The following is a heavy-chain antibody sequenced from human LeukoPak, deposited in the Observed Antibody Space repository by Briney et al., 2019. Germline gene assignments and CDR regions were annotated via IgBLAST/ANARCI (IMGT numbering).Heavy chain of an antibody. CDR1: GNTFTGHY. D-gene: IGHD2-21*02. CDR2: INHNSGAT. CDR3: ASQVLTDYYFDS. V-gene: IGHV1-2*02. J-gene: IGHJ4*02. Sequence: ASVKVSCKPSGNTFTGHYIHWVRQAPGQGLEGMGWINHNSGATDYAQKFQGRVTMTSDTSISTAYVELSRLRSDDTAVYYCASQVLTDYYFDSWGQGTLLTVSS.